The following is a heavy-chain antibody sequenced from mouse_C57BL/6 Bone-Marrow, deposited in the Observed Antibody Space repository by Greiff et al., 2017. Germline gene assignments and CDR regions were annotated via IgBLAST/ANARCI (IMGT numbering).Heavy chain of an antibody. Sequence: VQLQQSGAELARPGASVKMSCKASGYTFTGYTMHWVKQRTGQGLEWIGYINPSSGYTKYNQKFKDKATLTADKSSSTAYLQLSSLTSEDSAVYYCARFWYFDVWGTGTTVTVSP. J-gene: IGHJ1*03. V-gene: IGHV1-4*01. CDR3: ARFWYFDV. CDR2: INPSSGYT. CDR1: GYTFTGYT.